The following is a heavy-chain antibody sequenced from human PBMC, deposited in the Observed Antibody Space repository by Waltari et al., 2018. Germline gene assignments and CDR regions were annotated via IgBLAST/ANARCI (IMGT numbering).Heavy chain of an antibody. V-gene: IGHV1-69*08. Sequence: QVQLVQSGAEVKKPGSSVKVSCKASGGTFSSYAISWVRQAPGQGLEWMGRIIPIFGTANDAQKFQGRVTITADKSTSTAYMELSSLRSEDTAVYYCARDCSGGSCSYYYYYGMDVWGQGTTVTVSS. D-gene: IGHD2-15*01. CDR1: GGTFSSYA. J-gene: IGHJ6*02. CDR2: IIPIFGTA. CDR3: ARDCSGGSCSYYYYYGMDV.